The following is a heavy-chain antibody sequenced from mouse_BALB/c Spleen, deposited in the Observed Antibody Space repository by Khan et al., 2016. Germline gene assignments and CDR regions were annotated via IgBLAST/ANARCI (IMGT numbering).Heavy chain of an antibody. D-gene: IGHD1-1*01. Sequence: EVQLVETGGGLVQPKWSLKLSCAASGFTFNTNAMNWVRQAPGKGLEWVARIRSKSNNYVTYYADSVKDRITISRDDSQSMLYLQMNNLKTEDTAMYYCVREPRLMTTRGDYWGQGTSVTVSS. V-gene: IGHV10S3*01. CDR2: IRSKSNNYVT. CDR1: GFTFNTNA. CDR3: VREPRLMTTRGDY. J-gene: IGHJ4*01.